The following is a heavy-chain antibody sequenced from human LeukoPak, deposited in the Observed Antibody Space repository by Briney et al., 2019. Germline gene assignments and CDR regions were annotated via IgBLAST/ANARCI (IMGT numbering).Heavy chain of an antibody. CDR3: ARTISGVVTHAFDI. V-gene: IGHV3-21*01. D-gene: IGHD3-3*01. CDR1: GFTFSSYS. CDR2: ISSSSSYI. J-gene: IGHJ3*02. Sequence: GGSLRLSCAASGFTFSSYSMNWVRQAPGKGLEWVSSISSSSSYIYYADSVKGRFTISRDDAKNSLYLQMNSLRAEDTAVYYCARTISGVVTHAFDIWGQGTMVTVSS.